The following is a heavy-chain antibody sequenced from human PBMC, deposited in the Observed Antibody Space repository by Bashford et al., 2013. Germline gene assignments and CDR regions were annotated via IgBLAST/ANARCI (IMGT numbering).Heavy chain of an antibody. CDR2: IYASGHT. CDR1: GDSRNGNY. D-gene: IGHD6-19*01. Sequence: SETLSLTCTVSGDSRNGNYWAWIRKPAGKELEWIGRIYASGHTGYNPSLKSRVTISIDMSKNRFSLRLDSVTAADTAVYYCARQQWLESHYDYWGQGNLVTVSS. V-gene: IGHV4-4*07. J-gene: IGHJ4*02. CDR3: ARQQWLESHYDY.